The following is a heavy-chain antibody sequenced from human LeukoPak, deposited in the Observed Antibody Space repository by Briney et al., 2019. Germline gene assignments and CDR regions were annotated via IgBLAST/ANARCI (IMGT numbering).Heavy chain of an antibody. D-gene: IGHD1-26*01. CDR3: ATSLHLAHSGTYYPSDL. V-gene: IGHV1-2*02. J-gene: IGHJ5*02. CDR2: LDPYSGGT. CDR1: GYTFTGHY. Sequence: ASVRVSCKASGYTFTGHYIHWVRQAPGQGLEWMGWLDPYSGGTFSTQKFKGRVTLTRDTSLSTAYMELNRLGSDDMAVYYCATSLHLAHSGTYYPSDLWGQGTLVTVSS.